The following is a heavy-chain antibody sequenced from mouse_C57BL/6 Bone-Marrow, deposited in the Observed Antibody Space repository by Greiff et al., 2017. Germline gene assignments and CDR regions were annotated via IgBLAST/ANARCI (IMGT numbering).Heavy chain of an antibody. J-gene: IGHJ2*01. CDR2: INPGSGGT. D-gene: IGHD1-1*01. V-gene: IGHV1-54*01. Sequence: QVQLQQSGAELVRPGTSVKVSCKASGYAFTNYLIEWVKQRPGQGLEWIGVINPGSGGTNYNEKFKGKATLTADKSSSAAYMQLSSLTSEDSAVYFCARDSSYPYYFDYWGQGTTLTVSS. CDR1: GYAFTNYL. CDR3: ARDSSYPYYFDY.